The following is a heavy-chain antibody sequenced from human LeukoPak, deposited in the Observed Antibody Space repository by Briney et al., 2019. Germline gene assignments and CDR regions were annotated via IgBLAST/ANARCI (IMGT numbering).Heavy chain of an antibody. V-gene: IGHV3-48*03. Sequence: GRSLRLSCAASGFTFRSYEMNWVRQAPGKGLEWVSYISSSGSTIYYADSVKGRFTISRDNAKNSLYLQMNSLRAEDTAVYYCARKAAAVTYYFDYWGQGTLVTVSS. CDR2: ISSSGSTI. J-gene: IGHJ4*02. D-gene: IGHD6-13*01. CDR1: GFTFRSYE. CDR3: ARKAAAVTYYFDY.